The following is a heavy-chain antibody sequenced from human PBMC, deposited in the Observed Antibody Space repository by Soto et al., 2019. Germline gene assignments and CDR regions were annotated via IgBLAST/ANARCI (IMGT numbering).Heavy chain of an antibody. CDR3: ARGRRLYCSSTSCYRGMWFDP. CDR2: INHSGST. J-gene: IGHJ5*02. D-gene: IGHD2-2*01. CDR1: GGSFSGYY. Sequence: NPSETLSLTCAVYGGSFSGYYWSWIRQPPGKGLEWIGEINHSGSTNYNPSLKSRVTISVDTSKNQFSLKLSSVTAADTAVYYCARGRRLYCSSTSCYRGMWFDPWGQGTLVTVSS. V-gene: IGHV4-34*01.